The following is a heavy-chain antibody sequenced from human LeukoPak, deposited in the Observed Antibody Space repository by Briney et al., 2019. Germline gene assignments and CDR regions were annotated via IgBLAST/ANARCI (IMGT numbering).Heavy chain of an antibody. D-gene: IGHD6-6*01. J-gene: IGHJ5*02. CDR1: GLTFSSYS. CDR2: ISSSSSYI. Sequence: GGSLRLSCAASGLTFSSYSMNWVRQAPGKGLEWVSSISSSSSYIYYADSVKGRFTISRDNAKNSLYLQMNSLRAEDTAVYYCARVDSSSSFWFDPWGQGTLVTVSS. CDR3: ARVDSSSSFWFDP. V-gene: IGHV3-21*01.